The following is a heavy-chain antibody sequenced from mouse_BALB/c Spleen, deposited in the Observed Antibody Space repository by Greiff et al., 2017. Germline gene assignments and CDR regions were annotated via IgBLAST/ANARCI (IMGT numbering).Heavy chain of an antibody. CDR1: GYSITSDYA. D-gene: IGHD1-1*02. CDR2: ISYSGST. CDR3: ASTGNFDY. J-gene: IGHJ2*01. V-gene: IGHV3-2*02. Sequence: EVQLQQSGPGLVKPSQSLSLTCTVTGYSITSDYAWNWIRQFPGNKLEWMGYISYSGSTSYNPSLKSRISITRDTSKNQFFLQLNSVTTEDTATYYCASTGNFDYWGQGTTLTVSS.